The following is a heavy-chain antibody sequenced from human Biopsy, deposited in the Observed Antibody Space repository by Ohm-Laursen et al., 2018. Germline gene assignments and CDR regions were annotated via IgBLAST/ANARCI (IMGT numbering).Heavy chain of an antibody. CDR1: GESFNGYY. J-gene: IGHJ6*02. CDR2: INHSGRT. V-gene: IGHV4-34*01. D-gene: IGHD3-22*01. CDR3: VRGVDYYDPYHYYALDV. Sequence: QTLSLNCAVYGESFNGYYWSWIRQTPGKGLEWIGEINHSGRTNYNPSLKSRVTISVDTSKNQFSLKVRSVTAADTAVYYCVRGVDYYDPYHYYALDVWGQGTTVTVSS.